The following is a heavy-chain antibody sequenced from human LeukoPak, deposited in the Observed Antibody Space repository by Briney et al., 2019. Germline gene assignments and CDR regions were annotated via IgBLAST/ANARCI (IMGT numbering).Heavy chain of an antibody. CDR2: INPNSGGT. CDR3: AGLVVVTAIQEHDAFDI. J-gene: IGHJ3*02. D-gene: IGHD2-21*02. V-gene: IGHV1-2*02. CDR1: GYTFTGYY. Sequence: ASVKVSCKASGYTFTGYYMHWVRQAPGQGLEWMGWINPNSGGTNYAHKFQGRVTMTRDTSISTAYMELSRLRSDDTAVYYCAGLVVVTAIQEHDAFDIWGQGTMVTVSS.